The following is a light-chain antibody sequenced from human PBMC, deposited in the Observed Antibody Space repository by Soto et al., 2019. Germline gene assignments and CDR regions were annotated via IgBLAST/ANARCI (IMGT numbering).Light chain of an antibody. V-gene: IGLV2-14*01. J-gene: IGLJ1*01. CDR1: SSDVGRYNY. CDR3: SSQTSSDTHL. CDR2: EVS. Sequence: ALAHPASVSWSPGQSITISCTGTSSDVGRYNYVSWYQQHPDKAPTLMIYEVSNRPSGVSNRFSGSKSGNTASLTISGLQAEDEADYYCSSQTSSDTHLFGTGTKVTVL.